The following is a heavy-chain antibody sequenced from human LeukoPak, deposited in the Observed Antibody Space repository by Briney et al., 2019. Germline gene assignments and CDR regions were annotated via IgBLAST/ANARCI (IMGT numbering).Heavy chain of an antibody. V-gene: IGHV1-46*01. CDR3: ARYPDTAMVIGSYYFDY. Sequence: ASVKVSCKASGYTFTSYYMHWVRQAPGQGLEWMGIINPSGGSTSYAQKFQGRLTMTRDTSTSTVYMELSSLRSEDTAVYYCARYPDTAMVIGSYYFDYWGQGTLVTVSS. CDR2: INPSGGST. CDR1: GYTFTSYY. D-gene: IGHD5-18*01. J-gene: IGHJ4*02.